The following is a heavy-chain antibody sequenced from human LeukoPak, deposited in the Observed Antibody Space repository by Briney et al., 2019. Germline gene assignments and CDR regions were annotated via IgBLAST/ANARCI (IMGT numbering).Heavy chain of an antibody. Sequence: PGGSLRLSCAASGFTFSSYEMNWVRQAPGKGLEWVSYISSSGSTIYYADSVKGRFTISRDNAKNSLYLQMNSLRAEDTAVYYCARDGYYGDYVDVWGKGTTVTISS. J-gene: IGHJ6*03. V-gene: IGHV3-48*03. D-gene: IGHD4-17*01. CDR1: GFTFSSYE. CDR3: ARDGYYGDYVDV. CDR2: ISSSGSTI.